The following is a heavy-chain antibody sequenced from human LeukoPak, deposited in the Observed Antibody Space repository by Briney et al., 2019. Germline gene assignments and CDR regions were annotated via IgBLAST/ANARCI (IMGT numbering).Heavy chain of an antibody. Sequence: PGGSLRLSCAASGFTFDDYGMSWVRQAPGKGLEWVSGINWNGGSTGYADSVKGRFTISRDNAKNSLYLQMNSLRAEDTALYYCTKGTNAARHYFDYWGQGTLVTVSS. CDR2: INWNGGST. J-gene: IGHJ4*02. D-gene: IGHD2-15*01. CDR3: TKGTNAARHYFDY. V-gene: IGHV3-20*04. CDR1: GFTFDDYG.